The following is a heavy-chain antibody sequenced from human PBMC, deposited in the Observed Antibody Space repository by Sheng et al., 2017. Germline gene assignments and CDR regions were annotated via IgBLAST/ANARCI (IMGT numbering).Heavy chain of an antibody. CDR3: ARDGDGYYYDRRNDAFDI. J-gene: IGHJ3*02. V-gene: IGHV1-69*13. Sequence: QVQLVQSGAEVKKPGSSVKVSCKASGGTFSSYAISWVRQAPGQGLEWMGGIIPIFGTANYAQKFQGRVTITADESTSTAYMELSSLRSEDTAVYYCARDGDGYYYDRRNDAFDIWGQGTMVTVSS. D-gene: IGHD3-22*01. CDR1: GGTFSSYA. CDR2: IIPIFGTA.